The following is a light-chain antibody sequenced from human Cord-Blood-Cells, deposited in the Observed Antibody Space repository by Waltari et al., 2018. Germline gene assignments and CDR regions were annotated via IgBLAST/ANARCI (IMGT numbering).Light chain of an antibody. CDR3: SSYTSSSTRV. CDR1: RRAVGRYNS. V-gene: IGLV2-14*01. J-gene: IGLJ3*02. Sequence: QSALTQPASVSGSPGQSLTLSCTGPRRAVGRYNSVSWYQQHPGKAPKLMIYEVSNRPSGVSNRFSGSKSGNTASLTISGLQAEDEADYYCSSYTSSSTRVFGGGTKLTVL. CDR2: EVS.